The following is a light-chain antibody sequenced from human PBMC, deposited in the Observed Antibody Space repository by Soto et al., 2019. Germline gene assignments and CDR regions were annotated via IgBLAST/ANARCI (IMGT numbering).Light chain of an antibody. CDR3: CSYAGSRTFV. Sequence: QSALTQPASVSGSPGQAITISCTGTSSDVGSYNLVSWYQQHPGKAPKLMIYDVSKRPSGVSDRFSGSKSGNTASLTISGLRAEDEAHYHCCSYAGSRTFVFGGGTKLTVL. CDR2: DVS. CDR1: SSDVGSYNL. V-gene: IGLV2-23*02. J-gene: IGLJ3*02.